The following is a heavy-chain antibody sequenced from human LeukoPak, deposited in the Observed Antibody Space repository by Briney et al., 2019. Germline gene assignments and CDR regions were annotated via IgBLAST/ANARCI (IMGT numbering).Heavy chain of an antibody. Sequence: GGSLRLSCAASGFTFSSYGMHWVRQAPGKGLEWVAVISYDGSNKYYADSVKGRFTISRGNSKNTLYLQMNSLRAEDTAVYYCAKDKWRMFNAFDIWGQGTMVTVSS. D-gene: IGHD2-8*01. CDR3: AKDKWRMFNAFDI. CDR2: ISYDGSNK. CDR1: GFTFSSYG. J-gene: IGHJ3*02. V-gene: IGHV3-30*18.